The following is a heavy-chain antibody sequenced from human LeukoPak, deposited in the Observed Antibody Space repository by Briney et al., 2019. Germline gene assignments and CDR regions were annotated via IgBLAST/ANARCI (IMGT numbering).Heavy chain of an antibody. V-gene: IGHV3-30-3*01. CDR1: GFTFSSYA. D-gene: IGHD4-11*01. J-gene: IGHJ3*02. Sequence: GRSLRLSCAASGFTFSSYAMHWVRQAPGKGLEWVAVISYDGSNKYYADPVKGRFTISRDNSKNTLYLQMDSLRAEDTAVYYCARERKRGLPYHDAFDIWGQGTMVTVSS. CDR3: ARERKRGLPYHDAFDI. CDR2: ISYDGSNK.